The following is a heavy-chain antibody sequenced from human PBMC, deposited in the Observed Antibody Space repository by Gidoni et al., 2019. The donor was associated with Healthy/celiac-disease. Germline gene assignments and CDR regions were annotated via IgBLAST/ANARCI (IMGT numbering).Heavy chain of an antibody. V-gene: IGHV3-30-3*01. D-gene: IGHD6-6*01. CDR2: ISYDGSNK. CDR1: GFTFSSYA. CDR3: ARDQRDSSSSHAFDI. J-gene: IGHJ3*02. Sequence: RSLRLSCAASGFTFSSYAMHWVRQAPGKGLEWVAVISYDGSNKYYADAVKGRFTISRDNSKNTLYLQMNSLRAEDTAVYYCARDQRDSSSSHAFDIWGQGTMVTVSS.